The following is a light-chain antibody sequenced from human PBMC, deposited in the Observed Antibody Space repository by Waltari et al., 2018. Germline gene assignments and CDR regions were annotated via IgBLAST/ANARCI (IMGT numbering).Light chain of an antibody. CDR3: QTGGHGTWV. CDR2: VNSDGRH. Sequence: LVLTQAPSASASLGASVKLTCTLSRGHSSNVVAWHQQQPERGPRYLMKVNSDGRHSEGEDIPDRFSGPRAGAARYLTISSLQSEDEADYYCQTGGHGTWVFGGWTKLTVL. CDR1: RGHSSNV. V-gene: IGLV4-69*01. J-gene: IGLJ3*02.